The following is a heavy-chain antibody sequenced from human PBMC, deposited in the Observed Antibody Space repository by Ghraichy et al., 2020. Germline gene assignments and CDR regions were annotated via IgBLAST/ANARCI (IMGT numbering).Heavy chain of an antibody. V-gene: IGHV3-74*01. J-gene: IGHJ4*02. D-gene: IGHD4-17*01. CDR1: GFTFDSYW. Sequence: GGSLRLSCAASGFTFDSYWMHWVRQAPGKGLVWVSVINSDGSSATYADSVKGRFTISRDNAKNTLYLQMNSLRAEDTAVYYCASFAPLLYGDYADFDFWGQGTLVTVSS. CDR2: INSDGSSA. CDR3: ASFAPLLYGDYADFDF.